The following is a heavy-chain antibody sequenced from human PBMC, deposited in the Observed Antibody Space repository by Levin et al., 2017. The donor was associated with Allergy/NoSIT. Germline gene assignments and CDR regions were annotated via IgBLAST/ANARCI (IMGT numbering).Heavy chain of an antibody. Sequence: GGSLRLSCAASGFTVSSNYMSWVRQAPGKGLEWVSVIYSGGSTYYADSVKGRFTISRDNSKNTLYLQMNSLRAEDTAVYYCARLQQLDTFDYWGQGTLVTVSS. J-gene: IGHJ4*02. V-gene: IGHV3-66*01. CDR3: ARLQQLDTFDY. CDR1: GFTVSSNY. D-gene: IGHD6-13*01. CDR2: IYSGGST.